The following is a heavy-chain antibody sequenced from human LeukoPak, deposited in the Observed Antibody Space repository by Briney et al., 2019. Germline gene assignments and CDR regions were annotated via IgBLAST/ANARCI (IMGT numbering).Heavy chain of an antibody. CDR1: GASISSSDW. V-gene: IGHV4-4*02. CDR2: IYYTGSR. D-gene: IGHD2-8*02. Sequence: SETLSLTCVVSGASISSSDWWSWVRQSPGKGLEWIGEIYYTGSRNYNPSLKSRVAMSVDTSKNQFSLELTSVTVADTAEYYCARAVHPQRVPVKDAYGLDVWGQGTTVTVSS. CDR3: ARAVHPQRVPVKDAYGLDV. J-gene: IGHJ6*02.